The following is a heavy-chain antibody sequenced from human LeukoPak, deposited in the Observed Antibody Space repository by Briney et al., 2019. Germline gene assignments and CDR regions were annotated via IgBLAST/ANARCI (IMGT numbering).Heavy chain of an antibody. D-gene: IGHD2/OR15-2a*01. V-gene: IGHV4-59*08. CDR2: ISDIGSI. CDR3: AGHHPRNTVDF. CDR1: GGSISSYY. J-gene: IGHJ4*02. Sequence: PSETLSLTCTVSGGSISSYYWSWIRQPPGKGLEWIAYISDIGSINYNPSLKGRVIISLDTSKNQFSLKLSSVTAADTAVYYCAGHHPRNTVDFWGQGTLVTVSS.